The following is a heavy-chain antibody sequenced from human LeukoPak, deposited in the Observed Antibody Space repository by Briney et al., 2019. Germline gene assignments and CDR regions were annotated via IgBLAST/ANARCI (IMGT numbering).Heavy chain of an antibody. CDR3: AREQDGYGLGFDY. D-gene: IGHD2-15*01. CDR2: IYSSEST. Sequence: PSETLSLTCTVSGGSMSSYYWSWVRQPPGKGLEWIGHIYSSESTNYNPSLKSRVTISVDTSKNQFSLKLSSVTAADTAVYYCAREQDGYGLGFDYWGQGTLVTVSS. V-gene: IGHV4-59*01. CDR1: GGSMSSYY. J-gene: IGHJ4*02.